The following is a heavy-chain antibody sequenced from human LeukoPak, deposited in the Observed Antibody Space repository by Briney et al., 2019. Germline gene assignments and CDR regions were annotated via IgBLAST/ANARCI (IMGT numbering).Heavy chain of an antibody. CDR1: AFSFTTHY. J-gene: IGHJ3*02. D-gene: IGHD2-21*01. Sequence: PGGSLRLSCVASAFSFTTHYMSWVRQAPGKGLEWVAIINPDGSEKSYVDSVKGRFTIPRDNSDNLLYLNMNNLRAEDTALYYCARDPAYGALDIWGQGTVVTVSS. CDR3: ARDPAYGALDI. V-gene: IGHV3-7*01. CDR2: INPDGSEK.